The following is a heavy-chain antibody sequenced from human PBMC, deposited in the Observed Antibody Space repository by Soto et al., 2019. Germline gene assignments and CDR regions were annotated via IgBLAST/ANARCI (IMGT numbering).Heavy chain of an antibody. V-gene: IGHV1-3*01. CDR3: ARGSEPAYSSWYGNVDY. J-gene: IGHJ4*02. Sequence: QVQHVQSGAEVKKPGASVKVSCKTSGYTFTSYAIHWVRQAPGQRPEWMGWINAGNGNTKYSQKFQDRVTITRDTSASTVYMDMSGLRLEDTAVYYCARGSEPAYSSWYGNVDYWGQGTLVTVSS. CDR2: INAGNGNT. CDR1: GYTFTSYA. D-gene: IGHD6-13*01.